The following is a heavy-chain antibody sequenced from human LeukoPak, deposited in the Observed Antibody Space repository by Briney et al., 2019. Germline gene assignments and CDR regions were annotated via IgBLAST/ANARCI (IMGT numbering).Heavy chain of an antibody. J-gene: IGHJ4*02. CDR1: GFTFRNFA. V-gene: IGHV3-23*01. Sequence: PGGSLRLSCAASGFTFRNFAMSWVRQAPGKGLEWVSVISGSGGSTVYSDSVKGRFTISRDNSKNTLYLQMNSLRAEDTAIYYCAKDAPTYIPVTGPADNWGQGTLVTVSS. CDR3: AKDAPTYIPVTGPADN. D-gene: IGHD6-19*01. CDR2: ISGSGGST.